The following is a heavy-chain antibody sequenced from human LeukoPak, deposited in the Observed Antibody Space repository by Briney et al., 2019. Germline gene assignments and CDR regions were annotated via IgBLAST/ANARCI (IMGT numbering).Heavy chain of an antibody. CDR2: ISGSGGST. J-gene: IGHJ5*02. Sequence: GGSLRLSCAASGFTFSSYAMSWVRQAPGKGLEWVSAISGSGGSTYYADSVKGRFTISRDNSKNTLYLQMNSLRAEDTAVCYCAKSLTVTTGRVPNWFDPWGQGTLVTVSS. CDR1: GFTFSSYA. CDR3: AKSLTVTTGRVPNWFDP. V-gene: IGHV3-23*01. D-gene: IGHD4-17*01.